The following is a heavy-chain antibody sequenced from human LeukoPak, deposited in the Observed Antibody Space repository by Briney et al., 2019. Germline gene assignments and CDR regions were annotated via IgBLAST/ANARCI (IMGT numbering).Heavy chain of an antibody. CDR1: DGSINSYY. J-gene: IGHJ6*02. CDR2: IYYNGNT. V-gene: IGHV4-59*01. CDR3: ARGRSNYYGMDI. D-gene: IGHD1-26*01. Sequence: SETLSLTCSVSDGSINSYYWNWIRRPPGKGLEWIGYIYYNGNTNYSPSLKSRVTMSVDTSKNLFSLKVSSVTAADTAVYYCARGRSNYYGMDIWGQGTTVTVSS.